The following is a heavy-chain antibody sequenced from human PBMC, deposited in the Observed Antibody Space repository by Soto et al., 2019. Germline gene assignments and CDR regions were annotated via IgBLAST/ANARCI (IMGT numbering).Heavy chain of an antibody. CDR3: ARDSRYYYDSSGRTTEYFQH. CDR1: GFTFSSYW. D-gene: IGHD3-22*01. Sequence: GGSLRLSCAASGFTFSSYWMSWVRQAPGKGLEWVANIKQDGSEKYYVDSVKGRFTISRDNAKNSLYLQMNSLRAEDTAVYYCARDSRYYYDSSGRTTEYFQHWGQGTLVTVSS. J-gene: IGHJ1*01. CDR2: IKQDGSEK. V-gene: IGHV3-7*01.